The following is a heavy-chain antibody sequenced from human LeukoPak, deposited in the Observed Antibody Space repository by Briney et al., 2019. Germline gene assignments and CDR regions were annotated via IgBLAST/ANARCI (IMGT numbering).Heavy chain of an antibody. CDR3: ARELVSLGTGYFDL. J-gene: IGHJ2*01. V-gene: IGHV3-23*01. CDR1: GFTFSNYA. Sequence: GGSLRLSCAASGFTFSNYAMSWVRQAPGKGLEWVSAISGSGAYTYYADSVKGRFTISRDNSKNTLYLQMNSLRAEDTAVYYCARELVSLGTGYFDLWGRGTLVTVSS. CDR2: ISGSGAYT. D-gene: IGHD7-27*01.